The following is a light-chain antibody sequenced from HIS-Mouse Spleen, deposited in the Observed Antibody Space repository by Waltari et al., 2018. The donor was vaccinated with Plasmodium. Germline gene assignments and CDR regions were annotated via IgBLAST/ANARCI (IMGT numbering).Light chain of an antibody. J-gene: IGLJ2*01. V-gene: IGLV4-69*01. CDR3: QTWGTGMGV. CDR1: SGHSRYA. Sequence: QLVLTQSPSASASLGASVKLTCTLSSGHSRYAIPCHQQQPEKGPRYLMTLNSDGSHSKGGGIPDRCSGSSSGAGRYRAIASLQSEDGADYYCQTWGTGMGVCGGGTKLTVL. CDR2: LNSDGSH.